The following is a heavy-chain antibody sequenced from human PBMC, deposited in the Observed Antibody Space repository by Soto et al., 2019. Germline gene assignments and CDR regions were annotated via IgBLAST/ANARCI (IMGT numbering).Heavy chain of an antibody. J-gene: IGHJ6*02. CDR1: GDSISSSSYY. CDR2: IFYSGST. V-gene: IGHV4-39*01. CDR3: ARGAGSPTYYYGMDV. D-gene: IGHD2-15*01. Sequence: ASETLSLTCTVSGDSISSSSYYWGWIRQPPGKGLEWIGSIFYSGSTYYNPSLKSRVTISVDTSKNQFSLNLSSVTAADTAEYYCARGAGSPTYYYGMDVWGQGTTVTVSS.